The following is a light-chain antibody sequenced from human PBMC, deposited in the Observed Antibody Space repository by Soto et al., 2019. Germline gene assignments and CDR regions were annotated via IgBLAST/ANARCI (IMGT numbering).Light chain of an antibody. J-gene: IGLJ1*01. V-gene: IGLV2-14*01. CDR2: EVT. CDR3: ISYTTSTIPWV. CDR1: SSGVGGYNF. Sequence: QSALTQPASVSGSPGQSITFSCTGTSSGVGGYNFVSWYQQHPGKAPKLIIYEVTNRPSGVSNRFSGSRSGNTASLTISGLQAEDEADYYCISYTTSTIPWVFGTGTKLTVL.